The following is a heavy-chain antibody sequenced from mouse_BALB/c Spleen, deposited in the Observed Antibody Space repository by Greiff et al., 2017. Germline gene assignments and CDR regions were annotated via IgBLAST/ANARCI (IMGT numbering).Heavy chain of an antibody. CDR2: INSNGGST. J-gene: IGHJ3*01. CDR3: ARNWDAFAY. CDR1: GFTFSSYG. V-gene: IGHV5-6-3*01. D-gene: IGHD4-1*01. Sequence: DVKLVESGGGLVQPGGSLKLSCAASGFTFSSYGMSWVRQTPDKRLELVATINSNGGSTYYPDSVKGRFTISRDNAKNTLYLQMSSLKSEDTAMYYCARNWDAFAYWGQGTLVTVSA.